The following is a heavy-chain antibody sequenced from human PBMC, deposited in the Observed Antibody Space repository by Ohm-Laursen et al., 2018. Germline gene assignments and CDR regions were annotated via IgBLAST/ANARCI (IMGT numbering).Heavy chain of an antibody. CDR3: ARSYYDFWSGYYTPIDY. CDR1: GFTFDDYA. Sequence: SLRLSCAASGFTFDDYAMHWVRQAPGKGLEWVSGISWHSVTIAYADSVKGRFTISRDNAKNSLYLQMNSLRAEDTAVYYCARSYYDFWSGYYTPIDYWGQGTLVTVSS. D-gene: IGHD3-3*01. J-gene: IGHJ4*02. CDR2: ISWHSVTI. V-gene: IGHV3-9*01.